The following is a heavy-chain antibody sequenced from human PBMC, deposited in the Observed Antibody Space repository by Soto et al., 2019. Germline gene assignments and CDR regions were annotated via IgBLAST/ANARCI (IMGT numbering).Heavy chain of an antibody. J-gene: IGHJ5*02. V-gene: IGHV4-31*03. CDR1: GGSISSHDYY. D-gene: IGHD2-8*01. Sequence: QVQLQESGPGLVKPSQTLSLTCTVSGGSISSHDYYWSWLRQYPGKGLEWIGYIYYTGNTYLNPSLKSRLNISVDTSKNEFSLRLSSVTAADTALYYCARDVRPSDGRFTYFEWFDPWGQGTLVTVSS. CDR3: ARDVRPSDGRFTYFEWFDP. CDR2: IYYTGNT.